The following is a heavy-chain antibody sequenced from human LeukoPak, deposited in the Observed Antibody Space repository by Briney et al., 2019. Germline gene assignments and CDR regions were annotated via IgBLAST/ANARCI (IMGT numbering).Heavy chain of an antibody. CDR2: ISSSGSTI. CDR1: GFTFSDYY. CDR3: ARRYGSGSYIPYFDY. D-gene: IGHD3-10*01. J-gene: IGHJ4*02. Sequence: GGSLRLSCAASGFTFSDYYMSWIRQAPGKGLEWVSYISSSGSTIYYADSVKGRFTISRDNAKNSLYLQMNSLRAEDTAVYYCARRYGSGSYIPYFDYWGQGTLVTVSS. V-gene: IGHV3-11*01.